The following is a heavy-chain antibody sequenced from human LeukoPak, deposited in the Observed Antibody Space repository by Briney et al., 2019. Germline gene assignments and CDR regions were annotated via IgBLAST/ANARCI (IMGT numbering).Heavy chain of an antibody. CDR3: ARGQSLDY. CDR1: GFTFSSYW. J-gene: IGHJ4*02. Sequence: DGSLRLSCAASGFTFSSYWMHWVRQAPGKGLVWVSRIKSDGSATSNADSVKGRFTISRDNAKNTLYLQMNSLRAEDTAVYYCARGQSLDYWGEGTLATVSS. V-gene: IGHV3-74*01. CDR2: IKSDGSAT.